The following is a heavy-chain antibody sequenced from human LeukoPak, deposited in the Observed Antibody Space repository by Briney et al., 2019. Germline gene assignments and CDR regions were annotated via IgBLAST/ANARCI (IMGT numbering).Heavy chain of an antibody. CDR2: IYGSGST. CDR3: ARGGGYNWNYDNWFDP. J-gene: IGHJ5*02. Sequence: SETLSLTCTVSGGSISSYYWSWIRQPPGKGLEWIGHIYGSGSTNYNPSLKSRVTISVDTSKNQFSLKLSSVTAADTAVYYCARGGGYNWNYDNWFDPWGQGTLVTVSS. V-gene: IGHV4-59*12. D-gene: IGHD1-7*01. CDR1: GGSISSYY.